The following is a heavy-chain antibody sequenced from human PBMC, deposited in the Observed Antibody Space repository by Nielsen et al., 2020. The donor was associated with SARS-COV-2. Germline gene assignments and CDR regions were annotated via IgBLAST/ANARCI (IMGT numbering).Heavy chain of an antibody. D-gene: IGHD2-2*01. CDR1: GFTFSSYW. CDR2: INSDGSST. V-gene: IGHV3-74*01. CDR3: ARAFEELGYCSSTSCPFDY. Sequence: GESLKISCAASGFTFSSYWMHWVRHAPGTGLVWVSRINSDGSSTSYADSVKGRFTISRDNAKNTLYLQMNSLRAEDTAVYYCARAFEELGYCSSTSCPFDYWGQGTLVTVSS. J-gene: IGHJ4*02.